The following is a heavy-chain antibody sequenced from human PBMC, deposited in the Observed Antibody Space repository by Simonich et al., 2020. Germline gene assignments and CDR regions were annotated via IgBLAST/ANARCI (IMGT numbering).Heavy chain of an antibody. CDR1: GGSISSSSYY. CDR3: ARHAGFAFDI. Sequence: QLQLQESGPGLVQPSETLSLTCTVSGGSISSSSYYWGWIRQPPGKGLEWIGSIYYSGSTYYHPSLKSRITISVDTSKNQFSLKLSSVTAADTAVYYCARHAGFAFDIWGQGTMVTVSS. V-gene: IGHV4-39*01. J-gene: IGHJ3*02. CDR2: IYYSGST. D-gene: IGHD6-13*01.